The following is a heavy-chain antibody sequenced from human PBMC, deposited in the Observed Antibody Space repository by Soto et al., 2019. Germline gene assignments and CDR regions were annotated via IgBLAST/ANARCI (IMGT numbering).Heavy chain of an antibody. J-gene: IGHJ4*02. CDR2: IDWDDDK. CDR1: GFSLSTTGMR. Sequence: SGPTLVNPKQTHTLTCAFSGFSLSTTGMRVGWIRQPPGKALEWLARIDWDDDKFYSTSLKTRLTISKDTSRNQVVLTMTNMDPVDTATYYCARVYYFGSSGYYGYFFDYWGQGALVTVPS. V-gene: IGHV2-70*04. D-gene: IGHD3-22*01. CDR3: ARVYYFGSSGYYGYFFDY.